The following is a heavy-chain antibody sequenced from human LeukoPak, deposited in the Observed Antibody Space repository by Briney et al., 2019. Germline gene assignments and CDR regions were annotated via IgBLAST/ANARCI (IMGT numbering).Heavy chain of an antibody. J-gene: IGHJ5*02. CDR3: AKNGEVLSWFDP. CDR1: GFTFSTYA. Sequence: GGSLRLSCAASGFTFSTYAMHWVRQAPEKGLEYLSAITSTGGSTYYADSVKGRFTISRDNSKNTLYLQMNSLRAEDTAVYSCAKNGEVLSWFDPWGQGTLVTVSS. V-gene: IGHV3-64*02. CDR2: ITSTGGST. D-gene: IGHD3-10*01.